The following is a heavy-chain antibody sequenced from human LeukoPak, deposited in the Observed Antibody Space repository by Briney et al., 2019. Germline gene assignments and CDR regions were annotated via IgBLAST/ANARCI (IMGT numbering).Heavy chain of an antibody. V-gene: IGHV3-66*02. Sequence: GGSLRLSCAASGFTVSSNYMSWVRQAPGKGLELVSVIYSGGSTYYADAVKGRFTISRDNSKNTLYLQMNSLRAEGTAVYYCARDPRYCSGGSCPYYYYYMDVWGKGTTVTVSS. CDR2: IYSGGST. CDR1: GFTVSSNY. J-gene: IGHJ6*03. CDR3: ARDPRYCSGGSCPYYYYYMDV. D-gene: IGHD2-15*01.